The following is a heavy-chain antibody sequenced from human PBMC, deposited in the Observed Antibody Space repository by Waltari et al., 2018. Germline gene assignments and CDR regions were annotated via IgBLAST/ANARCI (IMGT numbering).Heavy chain of an antibody. Sequence: QVQLQQWGAGLLKPAETLSLTCAVYGGSFSNYYWSWIRQPPGMGLEWIGEIHPSGTAYYTASLKSRVSISVDTSNNQFSLRLSSVTAADTAEYYCSRGGDADKAGGIWGQGTLVTVSS. D-gene: IGHD3-3*01. J-gene: IGHJ4*02. V-gene: IGHV4-34*01. CDR3: SRGGDADKAGGI. CDR2: IHPSGTA. CDR1: GGSFSNYY.